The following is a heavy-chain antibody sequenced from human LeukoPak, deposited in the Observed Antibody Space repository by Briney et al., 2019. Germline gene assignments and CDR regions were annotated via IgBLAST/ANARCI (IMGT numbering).Heavy chain of an antibody. Sequence: ASVKVSCKASGYTFTSYGISWVRQAPGQGLEWMGWISAYNGNTNYAQKLQGRVTMTTDTSTSTAYMELRSLRSDDTAVYYCARDSVAYYYDSSGYSYYFDYWGQGTLVTVSS. D-gene: IGHD3-22*01. J-gene: IGHJ4*02. CDR2: ISAYNGNT. V-gene: IGHV1-18*01. CDR1: GYTFTSYG. CDR3: ARDSVAYYYDSSGYSYYFDY.